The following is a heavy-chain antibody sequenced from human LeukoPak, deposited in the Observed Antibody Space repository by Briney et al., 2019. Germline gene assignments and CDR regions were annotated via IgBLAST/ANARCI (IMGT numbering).Heavy chain of an antibody. V-gene: IGHV4-4*07. J-gene: IGHJ4*02. Sequence: SETLSLTCTVSGGSISSYYWSWIRQPAGKGLEWIGRIYTSESTNYKPSLKSRVTMSVDTSKNQFSLKLSSVTAADTAVYYCASSPLLDFWSGYYIWGQGTLVTVSS. CDR1: GGSISSYY. CDR2: IYTSEST. D-gene: IGHD3-3*01. CDR3: ASSPLLDFWSGYYI.